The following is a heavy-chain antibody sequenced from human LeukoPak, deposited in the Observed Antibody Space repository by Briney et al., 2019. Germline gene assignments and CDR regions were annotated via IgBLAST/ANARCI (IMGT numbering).Heavy chain of an antibody. CDR1: GFTFSSYG. D-gene: IGHD3-3*01. Sequence: PGGSLRLSCAASGFTFSSYGMHWVRQAPGKGLEWVAVIWYDGSNKYYADSVKGRFTISRDNSKNTLYLQMNSLRAEDTAVYYCARDETYYDFWSGYHSHRTGIDYWGQGTLVTVSS. CDR3: ARDETYYDFWSGYHSHRTGIDY. V-gene: IGHV3-33*01. CDR2: IWYDGSNK. J-gene: IGHJ4*02.